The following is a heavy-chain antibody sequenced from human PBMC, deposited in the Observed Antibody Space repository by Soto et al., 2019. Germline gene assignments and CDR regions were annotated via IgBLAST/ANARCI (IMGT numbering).Heavy chain of an antibody. V-gene: IGHV3-23*01. J-gene: IGHJ4*02. CDR3: AKSLGYCSSTSCYTTPFDY. CDR1: GFTFSSYA. Sequence: EVQLFESGGGLVQPGGSLRLSCAASGFTFSSYAMSWVRQAPGKGLEWVSAISGSGGSTYYADSVKGRFTISRDNSKNTLYLQMNSLRAEDTAVYYCAKSLGYCSSTSCYTTPFDYWGQGTLVTVSS. CDR2: ISGSGGST. D-gene: IGHD2-2*02.